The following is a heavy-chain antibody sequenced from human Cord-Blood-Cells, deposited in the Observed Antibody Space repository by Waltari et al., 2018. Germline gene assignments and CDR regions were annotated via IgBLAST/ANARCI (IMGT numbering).Heavy chain of an antibody. CDR2: IRWNSGSI. J-gene: IGHJ4*02. CDR1: GFTFDDYA. CDR3: AKDLYSSSYYFDY. D-gene: IGHD6-6*01. Sequence: EVQLVESGGGLVQPGRSLRLSCAASGFTFDDYAMHWVRQAPGKGLEWVSGIRWNSGSIGYADSVKGRFTISRDNAKNSLYLQMNSLRAEDTALYYCAKDLYSSSYYFDYWGQGTLVTVSS. V-gene: IGHV3-9*01.